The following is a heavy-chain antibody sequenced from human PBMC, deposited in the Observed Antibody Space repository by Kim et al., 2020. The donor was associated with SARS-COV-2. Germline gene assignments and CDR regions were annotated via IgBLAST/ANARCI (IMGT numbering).Heavy chain of an antibody. J-gene: IGHJ6*02. CDR2: IYYSGST. CDR1: GGSISSYY. CDR3: ARDLAAAGTGGGSSYYYGMDG. V-gene: IGHV4-59*01. D-gene: IGHD6-13*01. Sequence: SETLSLTCTVSGGSISSYYWSWIRQPPGKGLEWIGYIYYSGSTNYNPSLKSRVTISVDTSKNQFSLKLSSVTAADTAVYYCARDLAAAGTGGGSSYYYGMDGWGQGTTVTVS.